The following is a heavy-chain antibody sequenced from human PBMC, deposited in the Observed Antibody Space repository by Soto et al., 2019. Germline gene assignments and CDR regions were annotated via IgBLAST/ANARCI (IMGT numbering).Heavy chain of an antibody. CDR1: GEKFVDYC. J-gene: IGHJ4*02. CDR3: ARHVDTAMVGY. Sequence: PGEPHRDSRNVAGEKFVDYCGGRIRQMPGKGLKWMGIIYPGDSDTRYSPSFQGQVTISADKSISTAYLQWSSLKASDTAMYYCARHVDTAMVGYWGQGTLVTLSS. V-gene: IGHV5-51*01. D-gene: IGHD5-18*01. CDR2: IYPGDSDT.